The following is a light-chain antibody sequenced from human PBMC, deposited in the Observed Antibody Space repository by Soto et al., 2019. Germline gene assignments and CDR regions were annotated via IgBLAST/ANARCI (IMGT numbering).Light chain of an antibody. J-gene: IGKJ2*03. CDR2: DAS. Sequence: PGERATLSCRASQSLGTDYLAWYQQKPGQAPRLLIYDASRRATGIPVRFSGSGSGADFTLTISTLEPEDFAVYYCQQYAYSPPHSFGQGTKLEI. CDR1: QSLGTDY. CDR3: QQYAYSPPHS. V-gene: IGKV3-20*01.